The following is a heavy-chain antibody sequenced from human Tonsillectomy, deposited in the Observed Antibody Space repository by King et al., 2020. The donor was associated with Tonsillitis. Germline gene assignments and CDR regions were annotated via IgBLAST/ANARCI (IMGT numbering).Heavy chain of an antibody. CDR1: RSSINTGTYY. CDR3: ARAGDFWSGYHDY. V-gene: IGHV4-61*02. D-gene: IGHD3-3*01. CDR2: VDASGST. J-gene: IGHJ4*02. Sequence: QLQESGPGLVKPSQTLSLTCTVSRSSINTGTYYWRWIRQPAGKGLEWIGRVDASGSTNYNPSLKSRVTMSLDTSTNQFSLKLSSVTAADTAVYYCARAGDFWSGYHDYWGQGTLVTVSS.